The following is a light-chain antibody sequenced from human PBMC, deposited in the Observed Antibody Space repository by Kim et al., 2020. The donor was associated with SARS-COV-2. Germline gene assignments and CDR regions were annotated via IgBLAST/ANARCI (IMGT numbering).Light chain of an antibody. V-gene: IGLV3-1*01. CDR1: KLGDKY. CDR3: QAWDSSVV. CDR2: QDS. J-gene: IGLJ2*01. Sequence: SYELTQPPSVSVSPGQTASITCSGDKLGDKYACWYQQKPGQSPVLVIYQDSQRPSGIPERFSGSNSGNTATLTISGTQAMDEADYYCQAWDSSVVFGGGT.